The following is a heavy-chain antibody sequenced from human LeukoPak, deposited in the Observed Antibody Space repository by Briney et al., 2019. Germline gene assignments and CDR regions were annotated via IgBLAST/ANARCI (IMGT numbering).Heavy chain of an antibody. CDR1: GYTFTGYY. CDR2: INPNSGGT. CDR3: ARDRAGDGYNN. V-gene: IGHV1-2*02. J-gene: IGHJ4*02. Sequence: ASGKVSCKASGYTFTGYYMHWVRQAPGQGLEWMGWINPNSGGTNYAQKFQGRVTMTRETSISTAYMELSRLRSDDTAVYYCARDRAGDGYNNWGQGTLVTVSS. D-gene: IGHD5-24*01.